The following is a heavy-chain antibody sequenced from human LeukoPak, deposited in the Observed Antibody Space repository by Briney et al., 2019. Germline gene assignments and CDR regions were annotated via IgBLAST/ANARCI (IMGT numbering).Heavy chain of an antibody. J-gene: IGHJ4*02. CDR2: IYYSGST. D-gene: IGHD6-19*01. CDR3: AREGPSGRSY. V-gene: IGHV4-59*01. Sequence: SETLSLTCTVSGGFISSYYWSWIRQPPGKGLEWIGYIYYSGSTNYNPSLKSRVTISVDTSKNQFSLKLSSVTAADTAVYYCAREGPSGRSYWGQGTLVTVSS. CDR1: GGFISSYY.